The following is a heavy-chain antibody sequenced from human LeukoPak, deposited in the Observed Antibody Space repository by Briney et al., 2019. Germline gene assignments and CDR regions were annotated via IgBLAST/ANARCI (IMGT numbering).Heavy chain of an antibody. CDR3: ASDNRGTGYYDSSGYYYRYYYYGMDV. Sequence: ASVKVSCKASGYTFTSYGISWVRQAPGQGLEWMGWISAYNGNTNYAQKLQGRVTITADKSTSTAYMELSSLRSEDTAVYYCASDNRGTGYYDSSGYYYRYYYYGMDVWGQGTTVTVSS. D-gene: IGHD3-22*01. CDR2: ISAYNGNT. J-gene: IGHJ6*02. CDR1: GYTFTSYG. V-gene: IGHV1-18*01.